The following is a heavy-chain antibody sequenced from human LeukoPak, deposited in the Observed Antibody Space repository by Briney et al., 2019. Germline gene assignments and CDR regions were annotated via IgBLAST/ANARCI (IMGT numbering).Heavy chain of an antibody. D-gene: IGHD3-9*01. CDR2: IYYSGST. CDR1: GGSISSHY. Sequence: SETLSLTCTVSGGSISSHYWSWIRQPPGKGLEWIGYIYYSGSTNYNPSLESRVTISVDTSKNQFSLKLSSVTAADTAVYYCARLYLGMSWVFDYWGQGTLVTVSS. V-gene: IGHV4-59*11. CDR3: ARLYLGMSWVFDY. J-gene: IGHJ4*02.